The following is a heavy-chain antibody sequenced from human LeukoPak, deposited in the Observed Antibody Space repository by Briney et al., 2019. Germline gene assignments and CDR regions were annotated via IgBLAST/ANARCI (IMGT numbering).Heavy chain of an antibody. CDR3: ARGKGDDMGTFDY. Sequence: SETLSLTCAVYGGSFSGYYWSWIRQPPGKGLEWIGEINHSGSTNYNPSLKSRVTISVDTSKNQFSLKLSSVTAADTAVYYCARGKGDDMGTFDYWGQGTLVTVSS. V-gene: IGHV4-34*01. J-gene: IGHJ4*02. D-gene: IGHD2-21*01. CDR1: GGSFSGYY. CDR2: INHSGST.